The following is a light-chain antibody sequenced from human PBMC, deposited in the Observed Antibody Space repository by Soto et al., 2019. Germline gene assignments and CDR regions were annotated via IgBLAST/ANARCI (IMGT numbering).Light chain of an antibody. CDR2: EVS. J-gene: IGLJ2*01. CDR3: SSYAGSNIVV. V-gene: IGLV2-8*01. Sequence: QSALTQPPSASGSPGQSVTISCTGTSSDVGGYNFVSWYQQHPGKAPKLMIYEVSERPSGVPDRFSGSKSGNTASLTVSGLQAGDGADYYFSSYAGSNIVVFGGGTKLTVL. CDR1: SSDVGGYNF.